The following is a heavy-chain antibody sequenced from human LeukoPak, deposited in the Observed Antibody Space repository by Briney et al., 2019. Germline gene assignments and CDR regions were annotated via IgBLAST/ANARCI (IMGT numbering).Heavy chain of an antibody. J-gene: IGHJ4*02. V-gene: IGHV4-34*01. D-gene: IGHD3-22*01. CDR2: INHSGST. Sequence: SETLSLTCTVYGGSFSGYYWSWIRQPPGKGLEWIGEINHSGSTNYNPSLKSRVTISVDTSKNQFSLKLSSVTAADTAVYYCARAGQVVIRRRYFDYWGQGTLVTVSS. CDR1: GGSFSGYY. CDR3: ARAGQVVIRRRYFDY.